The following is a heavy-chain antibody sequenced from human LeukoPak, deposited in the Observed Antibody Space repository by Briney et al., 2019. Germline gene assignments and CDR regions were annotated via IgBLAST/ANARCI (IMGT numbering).Heavy chain of an antibody. V-gene: IGHV3-9*01. Sequence: GGSLRLSCAASGFTFDDYAMHWVRQLPGKGLEWVSGISWNSGSIGYADSVQGRFTISRDNAKNSLYLQMNSLRAEDTAVYYCARDRSPGWFDPWGQGTLVIVSS. CDR2: ISWNSGSI. J-gene: IGHJ5*02. CDR1: GFTFDDYA. CDR3: ARDRSPGWFDP.